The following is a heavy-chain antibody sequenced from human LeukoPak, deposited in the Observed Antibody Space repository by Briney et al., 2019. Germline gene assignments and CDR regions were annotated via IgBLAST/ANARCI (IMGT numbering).Heavy chain of an antibody. CDR1: GFTFISYS. J-gene: IGHJ4*02. V-gene: IGHV3-48*01. CDR2: ISSSNSTI. D-gene: IGHD6-19*01. Sequence: PGGSLRLSCAASGFTFISYSMNWVRQAPGKGLEWVSFISSSNSTIYYADSVKGRFTISRDNSKNTLYLQMNSLRAEDTAVYYCARVIYSGWQGELSDWGQGTLVTVSS. CDR3: ARVIYSGWQGELSD.